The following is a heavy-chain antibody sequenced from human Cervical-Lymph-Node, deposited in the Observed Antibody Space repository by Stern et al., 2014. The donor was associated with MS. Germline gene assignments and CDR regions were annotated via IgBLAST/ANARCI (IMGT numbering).Heavy chain of an antibody. CDR3: AKDLATCLDP. V-gene: IGHV1-18*01. J-gene: IGHJ5*02. Sequence: QVQLVESGAEVKKPGASVKVYCKASGHTFASYDISWVRQAPGQGLEWMGWISAYNGNTNYAQKFQGRVTMTTDTSTSTAYMELRSLRSDDTAVYYCAKDLATCLDPWGQGTQVTVSS. CDR2: ISAYNGNT. CDR1: GHTFASYD. D-gene: IGHD3-3*02.